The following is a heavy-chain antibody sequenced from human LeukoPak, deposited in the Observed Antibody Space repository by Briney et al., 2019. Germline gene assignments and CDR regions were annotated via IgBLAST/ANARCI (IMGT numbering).Heavy chain of an antibody. CDR3: ARGGGSSTRGWFDP. Sequence: GGSLRLSCAATGLTFSSYAMHWVRQAPGKGLEWVAVISYDGNNKYYTDSVKGRFTISRDNSKNTLYLQMNSLRPEDTAVYHCARGGGSSTRGWFDPWGQGTLVTVSS. CDR1: GLTFSSYA. D-gene: IGHD6-13*01. J-gene: IGHJ5*02. V-gene: IGHV3-30-3*01. CDR2: ISYDGNNK.